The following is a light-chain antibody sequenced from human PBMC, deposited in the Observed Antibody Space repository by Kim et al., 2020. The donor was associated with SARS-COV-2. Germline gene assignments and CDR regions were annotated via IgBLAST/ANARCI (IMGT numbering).Light chain of an antibody. CDR2: DAS. CDR3: QQYASSPTT. V-gene: IGKV3-20*01. J-gene: IGKJ4*01. CDR1: QTVSSSY. Sequence: YPEERATLSCRASQTVSSSYLAWYQQKPGQAPRLLINDASRRATGIPDRFSGSGSGTDFTLTISRLEPEDFAVYYCQQYASSPTTFGGGTKVDIK.